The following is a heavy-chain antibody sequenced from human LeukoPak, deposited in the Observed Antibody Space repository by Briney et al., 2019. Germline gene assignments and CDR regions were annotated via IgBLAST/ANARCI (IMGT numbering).Heavy chain of an antibody. CDR1: GFTFSSSG. CDR3: ASDGRRSGSDSNYFDY. J-gene: IGHJ4*02. Sequence: GGSLRLSCAASGFTFSSSGMHWVRQAPGKGLEWVAFIRYDGSNTYYADSVKGRFTISRDNSKNTLFLQMNSLRAEDAAVYYCASDGRRSGSDSNYFDYWGEGTLVTVSS. D-gene: IGHD1-26*01. V-gene: IGHV3-30*02. CDR2: IRYDGSNT.